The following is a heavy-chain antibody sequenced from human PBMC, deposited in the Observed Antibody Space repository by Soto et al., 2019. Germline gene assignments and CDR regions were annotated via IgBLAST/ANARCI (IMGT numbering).Heavy chain of an antibody. CDR3: AHARSVWQQRWFDP. CDR1: GGSFSGYY. D-gene: IGHD6-13*01. J-gene: IGHJ5*02. Sequence: SETLSLTCAVYGGSFSGYYWTWIRQPPGTGLEWIGEINHSGSTNYSPSLKSRLTITKDTSKNQVVLTMTNMDPVDTATYYCAHARSVWQQRWFDPWGQGTLVTVSS. CDR2: INHSGST. V-gene: IGHV4-34*01.